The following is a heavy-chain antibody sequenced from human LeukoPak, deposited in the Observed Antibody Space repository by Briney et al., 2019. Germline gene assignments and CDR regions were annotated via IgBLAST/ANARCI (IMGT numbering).Heavy chain of an antibody. V-gene: IGHV3-30*04. J-gene: IGHJ4*02. CDR2: ISYDGSNK. CDR3: ARDTVRGYSYGYGV. Sequence: PGGSLRLSCAASGFTFSSYAMHWVRQAPGKGLEWVAVISYDGSNKYYADSVKGRFTISRDNSKNTLYLQMNSLRAEDTAVYYCARDTVRGYSYGYGVWGQGTLVTVSS. D-gene: IGHD5-18*01. CDR1: GFTFSSYA.